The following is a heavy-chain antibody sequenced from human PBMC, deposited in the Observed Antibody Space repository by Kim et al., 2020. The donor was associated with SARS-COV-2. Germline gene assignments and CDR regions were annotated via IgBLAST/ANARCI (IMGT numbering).Heavy chain of an antibody. Sequence: GGSLRLSCAASGFTFSNAWMSWVRQAPGKGLEWVGRIKSKTDGGTTDYAAPVKGRFTISRDDSKNTLYLQMNSLKTEDTAVYYCTHRGSGSYYVSGVEVDVWGQGTTVTVSS. J-gene: IGHJ6*02. CDR3: THRGSGSYYVSGVEVDV. D-gene: IGHD1-26*01. V-gene: IGHV3-15*01. CDR1: GFTFSNAW. CDR2: IKSKTDGGTT.